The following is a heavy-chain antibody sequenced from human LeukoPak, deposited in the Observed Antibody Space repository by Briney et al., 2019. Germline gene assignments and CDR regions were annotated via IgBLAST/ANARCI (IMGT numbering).Heavy chain of an antibody. CDR3: ATDRGHCSCGSCSLQQ. Sequence: GGSLRLSCAASGFTFSAYCMNWVRQAPGKGLECVANIIQDGSEKYYVDSVKGRFTISRDNAKNSLYLQMNSLTAEDTAVYYCATDRGHCSCGSCSLQQWGQGTLVTVSS. J-gene: IGHJ1*01. V-gene: IGHV3-7*01. D-gene: IGHD2-15*01. CDR2: IIQDGSEK. CDR1: GFTFSAYC.